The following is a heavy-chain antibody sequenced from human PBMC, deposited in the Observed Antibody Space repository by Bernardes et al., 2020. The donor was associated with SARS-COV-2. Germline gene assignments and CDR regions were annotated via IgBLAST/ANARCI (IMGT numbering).Heavy chain of an antibody. Sequence: ASVKVSCKASGYTFTKYGISWVRQAAGHGLEWMGWISAYNGNTNYAQKLQDRVTMTTDTSTSTAYMELRSLRSDDTAVNYCARVGCGGDCYPNPRPYYYYGMDVWGQGTTVTVSS. V-gene: IGHV1-18*01. CDR3: ARVGCGGDCYPNPRPYYYYGMDV. J-gene: IGHJ6*02. CDR2: ISAYNGNT. D-gene: IGHD2-21*01. CDR1: GYTFTKYG.